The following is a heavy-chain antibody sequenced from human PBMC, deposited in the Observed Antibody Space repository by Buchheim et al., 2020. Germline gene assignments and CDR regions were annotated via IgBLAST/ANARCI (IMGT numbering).Heavy chain of an antibody. D-gene: IGHD2-2*01. V-gene: IGHV3-21*01. CDR3: ARDGDIVVVPAAIVYYYGMDV. Sequence: EVQLVESGGGLVKPGGSLRLSCAASGFTFSSYSMNWVRQAPGKGLEWVSSISSSSSYIYYADSVKGRFTISRDNAKNSLSLQMNSRRAEDTAVYYCARDGDIVVVPAAIVYYYGMDVWGQGTT. CDR1: GFTFSSYS. J-gene: IGHJ6*02. CDR2: ISSSSSYI.